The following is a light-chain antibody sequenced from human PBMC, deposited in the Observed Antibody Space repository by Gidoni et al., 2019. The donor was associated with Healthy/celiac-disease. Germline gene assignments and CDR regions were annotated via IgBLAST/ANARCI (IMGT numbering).Light chain of an antibody. CDR2: KAS. CDR1: QSISSW. Sequence: DIQMTQSPSTLSASVGDRVTITCRASQSISSWLAWYQQKPGKAPKLLIYKASSLESGVPSRFSGSGSGTEFTLTISSLQPDDFATYYCQQYNSYSPGCXFXHGTKLEI. V-gene: IGKV1-5*03. J-gene: IGKJ2*02. CDR3: QQYNSYSPGCX.